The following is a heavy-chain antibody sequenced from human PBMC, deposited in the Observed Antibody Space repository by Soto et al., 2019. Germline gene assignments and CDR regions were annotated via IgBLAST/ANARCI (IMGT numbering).Heavy chain of an antibody. V-gene: IGHV3-23*01. Sequence: PGGSLRLSCAGSGFTFSSSAMSWVRQAPGKGLEWVSAISSGGGTIYYADCVKGRFTISRDNSKNTLYLQMNSLRAEDTAVYYCAKGLTTEWFDPWGQGILVTVS. J-gene: IGHJ5*02. CDR2: ISSGGGTI. CDR3: AKGLTTEWFDP. D-gene: IGHD4-17*01. CDR1: GFTFSSSA.